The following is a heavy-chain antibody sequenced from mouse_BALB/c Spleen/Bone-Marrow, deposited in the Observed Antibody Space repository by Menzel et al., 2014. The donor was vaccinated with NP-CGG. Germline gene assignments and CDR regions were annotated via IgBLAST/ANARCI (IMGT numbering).Heavy chain of an antibody. D-gene: IGHD1-1*01. CDR1: GFDFSRXW. Sequence: EVQLQQSGGGLVQPGGSLKLSCAASGFDFSRXWXSWVRQAPGKGLEWIGEINPDSRTINYSPSLKDKFIISRDNAKNTLYLRLNKVRSEDTALYYCARPDYYGYLNYWGQGTTLTVSS. J-gene: IGHJ2*01. CDR2: INPDSRTI. V-gene: IGHV4-1*02. CDR3: ARPDYYGYLNY.